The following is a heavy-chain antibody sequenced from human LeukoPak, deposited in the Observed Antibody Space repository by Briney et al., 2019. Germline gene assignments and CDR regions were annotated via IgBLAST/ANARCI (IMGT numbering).Heavy chain of an antibody. CDR1: GGSISSGDYY. CDR3: ARTPTYCGGDCYYFDP. Sequence: PSETLSLTCTVSGGSISSGDYYWSWIRQPPGKGLERIGYIYYSGSTYYNPSLKSRVTISVDTSKNQFSLKLSSVTAADTAMYFCARTPTYCGGDCYYFDPWGQGTLVTVSS. J-gene: IGHJ5*02. D-gene: IGHD2-21*02. V-gene: IGHV4-30-4*01. CDR2: IYYSGST.